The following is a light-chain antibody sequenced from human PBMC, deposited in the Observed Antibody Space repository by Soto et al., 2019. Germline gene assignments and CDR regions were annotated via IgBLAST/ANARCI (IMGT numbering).Light chain of an antibody. J-gene: IGKJ4*01. Sequence: EIVLTQSPGTLSLSPGERATLSCRASQSVSSSYLAWYQQKPGQAPRLLIYGASSRATGIPDRFSGSGSGADFTLTISRLEPEDFAVYYCQQYHSALSFGGGTKVDIK. CDR3: QQYHSALS. CDR2: GAS. V-gene: IGKV3-20*01. CDR1: QSVSSSY.